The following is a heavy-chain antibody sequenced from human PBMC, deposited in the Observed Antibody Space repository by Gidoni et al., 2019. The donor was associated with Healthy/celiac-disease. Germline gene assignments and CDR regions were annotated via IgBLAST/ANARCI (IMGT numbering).Heavy chain of an antibody. CDR2: IGYDGSNK. Sequence: QVQLVESGGGVVQPGRSLRLSCAASGFTFRSYGMHWVRQAPGKGLEWVAVIGYDGSNKYYADAVKGRFTISRDNSKNTLYLQMNSLRAEDTAVYYCARDGSVGATLDDAFDIWGQGTMVTVSS. D-gene: IGHD1-26*01. J-gene: IGHJ3*02. V-gene: IGHV3-33*01. CDR3: ARDGSVGATLDDAFDI. CDR1: GFTFRSYG.